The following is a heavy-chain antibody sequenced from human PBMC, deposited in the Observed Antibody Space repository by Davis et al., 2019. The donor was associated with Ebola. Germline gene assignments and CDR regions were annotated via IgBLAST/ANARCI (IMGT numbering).Heavy chain of an antibody. CDR2: IYDQST. CDR3: AKQGGATLGDFDY. CDR1: GFTVSSNH. Sequence: GESLKISCAASGFTVSSNHMSWVRQAPGKGLEWVSVIYDQSTAYADAVRGRFIISRDKSNNTLYLEMSSLRVDDTAVYYCAKQGGATLGDFDYWGQGTLVTVSS. D-gene: IGHD1-26*01. J-gene: IGHJ4*02. V-gene: IGHV3-53*05.